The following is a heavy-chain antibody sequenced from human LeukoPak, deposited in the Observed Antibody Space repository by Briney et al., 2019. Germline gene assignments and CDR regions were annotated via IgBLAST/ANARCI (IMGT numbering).Heavy chain of an antibody. Sequence: GGSLRLSCTVSGFTVSSDSMSWVRQAPGKGLEWVSFIYSGGSTHYSDSVKGRFTISRDNSKNTLYLQMNSLRAEDTAVYYCTEGANNWNYDGNAFDIWGQGTMVTVSS. J-gene: IGHJ3*02. CDR2: IYSGGST. V-gene: IGHV3-53*01. D-gene: IGHD1-7*01. CDR1: GFTVSSDS. CDR3: TEGANNWNYDGNAFDI.